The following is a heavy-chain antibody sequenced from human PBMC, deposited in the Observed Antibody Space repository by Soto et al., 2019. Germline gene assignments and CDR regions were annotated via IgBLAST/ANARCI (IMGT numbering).Heavy chain of an antibody. D-gene: IGHD1-26*01. CDR3: ATSRWDC. V-gene: IGHV3-30-3*01. Sequence: PGGSLRLSCAASGFTFSSYAMHWVRQAPGKGLEWVAVISYDGSNKYYADSVKGRFTISRDNSKNTLYLQMNSLRAEDTAVYYCATSRWDCWGQGTLVTVSS. CDR2: ISYDGSNK. CDR1: GFTFSSYA. J-gene: IGHJ4*02.